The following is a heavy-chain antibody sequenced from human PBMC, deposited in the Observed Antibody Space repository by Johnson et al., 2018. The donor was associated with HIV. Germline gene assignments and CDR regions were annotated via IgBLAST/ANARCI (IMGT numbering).Heavy chain of an antibody. J-gene: IGHJ3*02. CDR2: ISYDGKNK. CDR3: AKELAIAVRPGGAFDI. D-gene: IGHD6-6*01. V-gene: IGHV3-30*18. Sequence: QVQVVESGGGVVQPGRSLRLSCAASGFTFSSYGMHWVRQAPGKGLEWVAVISYDGKNKYYADSVKGRFTISRDKSKNTMYLQMNSLRDEDTAVYHCAKELAIAVRPGGAFDIWGQGTVVTVSS. CDR1: GFTFSSYG.